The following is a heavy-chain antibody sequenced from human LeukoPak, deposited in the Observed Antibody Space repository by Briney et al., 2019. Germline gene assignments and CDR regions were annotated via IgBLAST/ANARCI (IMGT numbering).Heavy chain of an antibody. CDR2: IYYSGST. V-gene: IGHV4-31*03. D-gene: IGHD3-3*01. J-gene: IGHJ5*02. CDR1: GGSISSGGYS. Sequence: SETLSLTCTVSGGSISSGGYSWSWIRQHPGKGLEWIGYIYYSGSTYYNPSLKSRVTISVDTSKNQFSLKLSSVTAADTAVYYCARGTYDFWSGYYTWFDPWGQGTLVTVSS. CDR3: ARGTYDFWSGYYTWFDP.